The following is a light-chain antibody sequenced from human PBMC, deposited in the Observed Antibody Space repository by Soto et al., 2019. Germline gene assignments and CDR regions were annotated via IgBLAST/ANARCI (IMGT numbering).Light chain of an antibody. CDR2: GAS. CDR3: QQYGSSPWYT. J-gene: IGKJ2*01. CDR1: QSVSSSY. Sequence: ENVLTQSPGTPSLSPGERATLSCRASQSVSSSYLAWYQQKSGQAPRLLIYGASSRATGIPERFSGSGSGTDFTLTISRLEPEDFAVYYCQQYGSSPWYTFGQGTKLEIK. V-gene: IGKV3-20*01.